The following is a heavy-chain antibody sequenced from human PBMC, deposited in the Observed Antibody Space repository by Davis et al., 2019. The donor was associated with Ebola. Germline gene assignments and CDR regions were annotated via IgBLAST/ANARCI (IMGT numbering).Heavy chain of an antibody. V-gene: IGHV4-59*01. J-gene: IGHJ1*01. CDR1: GGSISTYY. CDR2: IYYSGST. CDR3: ARGIAAEYFQN. Sequence: ESLKISCTVSGGSISTYYWSWIRQPPGKGLEWIAYIYYSGSTNYNPSLKSRVSMSVDPSTNQFSLTLSSVTASDTAVYYCARGIAAEYFQNWGRGTHVIVSS.